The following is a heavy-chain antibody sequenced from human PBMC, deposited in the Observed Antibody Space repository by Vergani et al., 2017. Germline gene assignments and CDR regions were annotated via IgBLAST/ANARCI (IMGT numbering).Heavy chain of an antibody. CDR3: ATGGGLLQRSAFDP. CDR2: IHYSGST. V-gene: IGHV4-59*01. Sequence: QVQLQESGPGLVKPSETLSLTCTVSCGFISSYYWSWIRQPPGKGLEWIGYIHYSGSTNYNPTLKSRVTISVDTSKNQFSLKLSSVTAADTAVYYCATGGGLLQRSAFDPWGQGTLVTVSS. CDR1: CGFISSYY. J-gene: IGHJ5*02. D-gene: IGHD3-10*01.